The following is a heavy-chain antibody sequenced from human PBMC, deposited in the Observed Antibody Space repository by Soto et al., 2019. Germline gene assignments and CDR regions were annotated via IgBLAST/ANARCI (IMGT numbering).Heavy chain of an antibody. Sequence: EVQLLESGGGLVQPGGSLRLSCAASGFTFSSYAMSWVRQAPGKGLEWVSAISGSGGSTYYADSVKGRFTISRDNSKNTLYLQMNSLRAEDTAVYYCANLYGSGGQTPEYYYYYGMDVWGQGTTVTVSS. CDR2: ISGSGGST. J-gene: IGHJ6*02. V-gene: IGHV3-23*01. CDR3: ANLYGSGGQTPEYYYYYGMDV. D-gene: IGHD3-10*01. CDR1: GFTFSSYA.